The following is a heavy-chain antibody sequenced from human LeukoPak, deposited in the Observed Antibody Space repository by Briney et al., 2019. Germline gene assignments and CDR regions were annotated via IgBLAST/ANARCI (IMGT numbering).Heavy chain of an antibody. CDR2: IKSNADGGTP. Sequence: PGGSLRLSCAASGFSFMNAWMIWVRQAPGKGLEWVGRIKSNADGGTPDYAAPARGRFTISRNDSKNTLYLQMNSLKTEDTAVYYCTTFYHEYSPYWGRGTLVTVSS. CDR3: TTFYHEYSPY. CDR1: GFSFMNAW. V-gene: IGHV3-15*01. D-gene: IGHD2/OR15-2a*01. J-gene: IGHJ4*02.